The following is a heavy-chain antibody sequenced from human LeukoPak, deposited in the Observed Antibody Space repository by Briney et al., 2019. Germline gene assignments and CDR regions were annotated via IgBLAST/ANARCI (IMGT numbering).Heavy chain of an antibody. V-gene: IGHV3-9*01. CDR3: AKDWYYYDSSGYHDY. CDR2: ISWNSGSI. D-gene: IGHD3-22*01. Sequence: PGRSLRLSCAASGFNFHDYAMHWVRQAPGKGLEWVSGISWNSGSIGYADSVKGRFTISRDNAKNSLYLQMNSLRAEDTALYYCAKDWYYYDSSGYHDYWGQGTLVTVSS. CDR1: GFNFHDYA. J-gene: IGHJ4*02.